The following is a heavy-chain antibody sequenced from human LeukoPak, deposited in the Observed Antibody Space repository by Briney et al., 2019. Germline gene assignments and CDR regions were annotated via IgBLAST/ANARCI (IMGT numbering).Heavy chain of an antibody. CDR3: ARDRIYCSSTSCYSRNLRANWFDP. Sequence: PGGSLRLSCAASGFTFSSYAMQWVRQAPGKGLEWVAVISYDGSNKYYADSVKGRFTISRDNSKNTLYLQMNSLRAEDTAVYYCARDRIYCSSTSCYSRNLRANWFDPWGQGTLVTVSS. CDR1: GFTFSSYA. CDR2: ISYDGSNK. D-gene: IGHD2-2*01. J-gene: IGHJ5*02. V-gene: IGHV3-30-3*01.